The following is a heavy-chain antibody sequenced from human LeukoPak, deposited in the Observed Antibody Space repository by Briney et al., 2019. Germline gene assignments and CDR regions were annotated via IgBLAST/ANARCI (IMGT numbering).Heavy chain of an antibody. Sequence: SETLSLTCTVSGGSISSYYWSWIRQPPGKGLEWIGYIYYSGSTNYNPSFKSRVTISVDTSKNQFSLKLSSVTAADTAVYYCARGSSGYYPLYYYYYMDVWGKGTTVTVSS. D-gene: IGHD3-22*01. CDR3: ARGSSGYYPLYYYYYMDV. CDR2: IYYSGST. CDR1: GGSISSYY. V-gene: IGHV4-59*08. J-gene: IGHJ6*03.